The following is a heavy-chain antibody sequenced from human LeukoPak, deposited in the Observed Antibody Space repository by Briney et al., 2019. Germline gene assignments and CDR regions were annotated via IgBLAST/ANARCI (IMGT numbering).Heavy chain of an antibody. Sequence: GESLKISCKASSYSFTNYWIGWVRQMPGKGLEWMGIIYPGGSQTIYNPSFQGQVTISVDKSTSTVYLQWSTLKASDTVMYYCARRIYTSVWFDPWGQGTLVTVSS. CDR1: SYSFTNYW. D-gene: IGHD5/OR15-5a*01. J-gene: IGHJ5*02. CDR3: ARRIYTSVWFDP. CDR2: IYPGGSQT. V-gene: IGHV5-51*01.